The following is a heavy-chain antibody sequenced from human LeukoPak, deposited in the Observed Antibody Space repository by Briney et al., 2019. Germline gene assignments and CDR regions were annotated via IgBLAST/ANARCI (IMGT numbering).Heavy chain of an antibody. CDR1: GGSVSSGSYY. CDR3: ASFRFFDSSGYRN. V-gene: IGHV4-61*01. Sequence: SETLSLTCTLSGGSVSSGSYYWSWIRQPPGKGLEWIGYIYYSGTTNYNPSLNSRVTISVDTSKNQFSLKLSSVTAADTAVYYCASFRFFDSSGYRNWGQGILVTVSS. D-gene: IGHD3-22*01. J-gene: IGHJ4*02. CDR2: IYYSGTT.